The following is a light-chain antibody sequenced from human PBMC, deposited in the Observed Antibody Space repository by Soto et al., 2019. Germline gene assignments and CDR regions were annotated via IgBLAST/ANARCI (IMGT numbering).Light chain of an antibody. Sequence: KLIIFEITHRPSGVSTRFSGSKSGITASLTISGLQTDDEADYYCSSHSPSDTIVVVGGGTKVTVL. CDR2: EIT. V-gene: IGLV2-14*01. CDR3: SSHSPSDTIVV. J-gene: IGLJ2*01.